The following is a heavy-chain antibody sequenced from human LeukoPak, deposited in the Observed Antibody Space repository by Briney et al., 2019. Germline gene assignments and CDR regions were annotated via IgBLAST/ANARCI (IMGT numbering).Heavy chain of an antibody. Sequence: GGSLRLSCAASGFTFSSYGMQWVRQAPGRGLEWVAVIWYDGSKKYYADSVKGRFTISRDNSKNTLYLQMNSLGAEDTAVYYCAKAVSNPRYCSGGSCLRYGVDVWGQGTTVTVSS. J-gene: IGHJ6*02. D-gene: IGHD2-15*01. CDR1: GFTFSSYG. CDR2: IWYDGSKK. CDR3: AKAVSNPRYCSGGSCLRYGVDV. V-gene: IGHV3-33*06.